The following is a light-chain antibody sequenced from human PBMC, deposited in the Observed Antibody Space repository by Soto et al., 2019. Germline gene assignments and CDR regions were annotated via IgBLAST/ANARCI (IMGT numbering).Light chain of an antibody. Sequence: DIVMTQSPLSLPVTPGEPASISCRSSQSLLHSNGYNYLDWYLQKPGQSPQLLIYLGSNRASGVPDRFSGSGSGTDFPLKISRVEAEDVGVYYCMQALQTLWTFGQGTMLEIK. J-gene: IGKJ2*02. V-gene: IGKV2-28*01. CDR2: LGS. CDR1: QSLLHSNGYNY. CDR3: MQALQTLWT.